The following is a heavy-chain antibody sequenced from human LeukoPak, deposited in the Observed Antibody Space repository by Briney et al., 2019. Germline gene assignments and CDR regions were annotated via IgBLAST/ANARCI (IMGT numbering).Heavy chain of an antibody. CDR1: GGSISSYY. D-gene: IGHD6-13*01. V-gene: IGHV4-59*01. CDR3: ARQQLVPPYYYYGMDV. Sequence: SETLSLTRTVSGGSISSYYWSWIRQPPGKGLEWIGYIYYSGSTNYNPSLKSRVTISVDTSKNQFSLKLSSVTAADTAVYYCARQQLVPPYYYYGMDVWGQGTTVTVSS. J-gene: IGHJ6*02. CDR2: IYYSGST.